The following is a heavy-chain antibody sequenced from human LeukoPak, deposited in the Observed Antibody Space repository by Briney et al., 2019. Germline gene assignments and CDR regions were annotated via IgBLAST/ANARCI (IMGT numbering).Heavy chain of an antibody. V-gene: IGHV4-34*01. Sequence: SETLSLTCAVYGGSFSGYYWSWIRQPPGKGLEWIGEINHSGSTNYNPSLKSQVTISVDTSKNQFSLKLSSVTAADTAVYYCAGPFDYWGQGTLVTVSS. J-gene: IGHJ4*02. CDR3: AGPFDY. CDR2: INHSGST. CDR1: GGSFSGYY.